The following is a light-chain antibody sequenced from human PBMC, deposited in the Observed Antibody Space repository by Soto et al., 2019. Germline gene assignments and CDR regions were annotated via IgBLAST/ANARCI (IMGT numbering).Light chain of an antibody. CDR3: SSYAGSNNYV. CDR2: DVS. CDR1: SSDVGGYNY. V-gene: IGLV2-8*01. J-gene: IGLJ1*01. Sequence: QSALTQPASVSGSPGQSITISCTGTSSDVGGYNYVSWYQHHPGKAPKLMIYDVSKRPSGVPDRFSGSKSGNTASLTVSGLQAEDEADYYCSSYAGSNNYVFGTGTKLTVL.